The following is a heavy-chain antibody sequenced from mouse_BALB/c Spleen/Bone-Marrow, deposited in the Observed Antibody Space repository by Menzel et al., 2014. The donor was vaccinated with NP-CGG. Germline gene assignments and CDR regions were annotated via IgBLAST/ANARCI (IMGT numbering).Heavy chain of an antibody. J-gene: IGHJ3*01. D-gene: IGHD2-3*01. CDR3: TRDGSPFAY. CDR1: GYTFTSYW. CDR2: IYPSDSYT. Sequence: QVQLQQSRAELVRPGASVKLSCKASGYTFTSYWINWVKQRPGQGLEWIGNIYPSDSYTNYNQKFKDKATLTVDKSSSTAYMQLSSPTSEDSAVYYCTRDGSPFAYWGQGTLVTVSA. V-gene: IGHV1-69*02.